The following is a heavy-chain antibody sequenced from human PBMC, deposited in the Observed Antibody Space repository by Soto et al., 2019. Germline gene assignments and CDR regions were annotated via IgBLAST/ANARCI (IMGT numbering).Heavy chain of an antibody. D-gene: IGHD2-2*02. CDR1: GGSVSSGSYY. CDR2: IYYSGTT. V-gene: IGHV4-61*01. J-gene: IGHJ5*02. Sequence: QVQLQESGPGLVKPSETLSLTCTVSGGSVSSGSYYWTWIRQPPGKGLEWIGHIYYSGTTSYNPSLKSRVTISLDTSKNQVSLKLSSVSAADTAVYYCAREYHPWGQGTLVTVPS. CDR3: AREYHP.